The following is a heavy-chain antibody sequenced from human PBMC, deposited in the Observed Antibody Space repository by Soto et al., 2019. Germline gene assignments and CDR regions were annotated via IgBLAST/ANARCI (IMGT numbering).Heavy chain of an antibody. CDR1: GYTFTGYY. CDR2: INPNSGGT. J-gene: IGHJ4*02. CDR3: ASYPRTGNYDSSGYFDY. Sequence: ASVKVSCKASGYTFTGYYMHWVRQAPGQGLEWMGWINPNSGGTNYAQKFQGRVTMTRDTSISTAYMELSRLRSDDTAVYYCASYPRTGNYDSSGYFDYWGQGTLVTVSS. D-gene: IGHD3-22*01. V-gene: IGHV1-2*02.